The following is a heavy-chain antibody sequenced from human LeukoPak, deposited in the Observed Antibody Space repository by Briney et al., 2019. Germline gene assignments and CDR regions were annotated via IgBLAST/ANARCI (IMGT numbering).Heavy chain of an antibody. J-gene: IGHJ2*01. CDR3: ARDPSVVVTAKTWYFDL. CDR1: GFTFSSYE. V-gene: IGHV3-21*01. D-gene: IGHD2-21*02. CDR2: ISSSSSYI. Sequence: GGSLRLSCAASGFTFSSYEMNWVRQAPGKGLEWVSSISSSSSYIYYADSVKGRFTISRDNAKNSLYLQMNSLRAEDTAVYYCARDPSVVVTAKTWYFDLWGRGTLVTVSS.